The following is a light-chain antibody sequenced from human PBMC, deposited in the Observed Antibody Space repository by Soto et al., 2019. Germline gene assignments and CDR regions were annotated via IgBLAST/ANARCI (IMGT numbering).Light chain of an antibody. Sequence: EIVLTQSPATLSLSPGERATLSCRASQSVSSNLAWYQQRPGQPPRLLIYGASTRATGIPARFSGGGSGTEFTLTISSLQSEDFAVYYCQQYGNWPPWTFGQGTKVDIK. CDR1: QSVSSN. J-gene: IGKJ1*01. V-gene: IGKV3-15*01. CDR2: GAS. CDR3: QQYGNWPPWT.